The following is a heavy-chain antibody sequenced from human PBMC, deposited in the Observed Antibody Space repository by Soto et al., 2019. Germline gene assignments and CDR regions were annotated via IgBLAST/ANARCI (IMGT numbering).Heavy chain of an antibody. V-gene: IGHV4-30-4*01. J-gene: IGHJ4*02. CDR2: IYYSGST. CDR3: ARDTGWDDSSGYHIDY. Sequence: SETLSLTCTVSGGSISSGDYYWSWIRQPPGKGLERIGYIYYSGSTYYNPSLKSRVTISVDTSKNQFSLKLSSVTAADTALYYCARDTGWDDSSGYHIDYWGQGTLVTVSS. D-gene: IGHD3-22*01. CDR1: GGSISSGDYY.